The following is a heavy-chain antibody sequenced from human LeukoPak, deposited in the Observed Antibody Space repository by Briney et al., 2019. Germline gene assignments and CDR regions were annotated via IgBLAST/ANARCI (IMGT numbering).Heavy chain of an antibody. Sequence: SETLSLTCAVYGGSFSGYYWSWIRQPPGKGLEWIGEIYHSGSTNYNPSLKSRVTISVDKSKNQFSLKLSSVTAADTAVYYCARGYSYFFDYWGQGTLVTVSS. CDR1: GGSFSGYY. J-gene: IGHJ4*02. D-gene: IGHD5-18*01. CDR3: ARGYSYFFDY. CDR2: IYHSGST. V-gene: IGHV4-34*01.